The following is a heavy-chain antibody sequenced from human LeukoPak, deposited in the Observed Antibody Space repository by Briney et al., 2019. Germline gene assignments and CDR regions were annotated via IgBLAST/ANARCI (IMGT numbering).Heavy chain of an antibody. CDR1: GFTFSSYA. CDR3: AKDADGYNPRIYYFDY. Sequence: GGSLRISCAASGFTFSSYAMSWVRQAPGKGLEWVSVISGSGGSTYYADSVKGRFTISRDNSKNTLYLQMNSLRAEDTAVYYCAKDADGYNPRIYYFDYWGQGTLVTVSS. CDR2: ISGSGGST. J-gene: IGHJ4*02. V-gene: IGHV3-23*01. D-gene: IGHD5-24*01.